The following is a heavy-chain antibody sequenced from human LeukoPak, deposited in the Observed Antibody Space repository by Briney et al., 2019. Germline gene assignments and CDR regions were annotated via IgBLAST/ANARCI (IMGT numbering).Heavy chain of an antibody. CDR3: SRDFES. J-gene: IGHJ4*02. Sequence: GGSLRLSCAASGFTFSSHWMYWVRQTPGKGLEWAANIKQDGSEINYVGSVKGRFIISRDNAKNSLFLQMNSLRAEDTAVYYCSRDFESWGQGTLVTVSS. CDR1: GFTFSSHW. CDR2: IKQDGSEI. V-gene: IGHV3-7*01.